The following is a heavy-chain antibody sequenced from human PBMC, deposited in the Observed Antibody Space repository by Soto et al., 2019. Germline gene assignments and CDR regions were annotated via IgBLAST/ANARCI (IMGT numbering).Heavy chain of an antibody. CDR2: IWYDGSNK. CDR1: GFTFSSYG. D-gene: IGHD6-19*01. CDR3: ARMAVAATTFDY. J-gene: IGHJ4*02. V-gene: IGHV3-33*01. Sequence: QAQLVESGGGVVQPGRSLRLSCAASGFTFSSYGMHWVRQAPGKGLEWVAVIWYDGSNKYYADSVKGRFTISRDNSKNTLYLQMNSLRAEDTAVYYCARMAVAATTFDYWGQGTLVTVSS.